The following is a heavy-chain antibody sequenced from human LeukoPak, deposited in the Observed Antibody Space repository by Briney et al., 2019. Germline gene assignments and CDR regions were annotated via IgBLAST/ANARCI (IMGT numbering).Heavy chain of an antibody. CDR2: VYYTGST. CDR1: GGSISSYY. CDR3: ARISSSNWYNERGAFDV. J-gene: IGHJ3*01. V-gene: IGHV4-59*01. D-gene: IGHD6-13*01. Sequence: PSETLSLTCTVSGGSISSYYWSWVRQPPGKGRERVGLVYYTGSTNYSPSLKVRVTISIATSKNKFSLKLRSLTAADTAVYYCARISSSNWYNERGAFDVWGQGTMVTV.